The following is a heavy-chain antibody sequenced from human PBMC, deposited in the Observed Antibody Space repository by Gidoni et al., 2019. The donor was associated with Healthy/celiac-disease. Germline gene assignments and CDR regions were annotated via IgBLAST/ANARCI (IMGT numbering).Heavy chain of an antibody. CDR1: GFTFSSYC. Sequence: EVQLVESGGGLVQPGGSLRLSCAASGFTFSSYCMHWVRQAPGKGLVWVSRINSDGSSTSYADSVKGRFTISRDNAKNTLYLQMNSLRAEDTAVYYCARGGNPLKVGATGGFIDYWGQGTLVTVSS. CDR2: INSDGSST. V-gene: IGHV3-74*01. D-gene: IGHD1-26*01. CDR3: ARGGNPLKVGATGGFIDY. J-gene: IGHJ4*02.